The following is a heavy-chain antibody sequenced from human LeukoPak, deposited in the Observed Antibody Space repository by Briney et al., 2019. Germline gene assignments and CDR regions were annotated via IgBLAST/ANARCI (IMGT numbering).Heavy chain of an antibody. CDR3: VTGGHYSGT. D-gene: IGHD3-3*01. J-gene: IGHJ4*02. Sequence: PGGSLRLSCAASGFISSSHWMSWVRQAPGKGLEWVATIKPDGSDENYVDSVKGRFTISRDNAKNSLHLQMNSLRAEDTALYYCVTGGHYSGTWGQGSLVTVSS. CDR1: GFISSSHW. CDR2: IKPDGSDE. V-gene: IGHV3-7*01.